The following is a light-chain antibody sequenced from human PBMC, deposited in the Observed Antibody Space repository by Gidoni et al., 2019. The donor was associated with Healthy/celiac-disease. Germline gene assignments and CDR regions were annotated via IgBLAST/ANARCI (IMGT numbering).Light chain of an antibody. V-gene: IGKV1-39*01. CDR2: AAS. CDR1: QSISSY. CDR3: QKSYSTTIT. J-gene: IGKJ5*01. Sequence: DIQMTPSPSSLSASVGDRVTITCRASQSISSYLNWYQQKPGKAPKLLIYAASSLQSGVPSRFSGSGSGTDFTLTKSSLQPEDFATYYCQKSYSTTITFGQGTRLEIK.